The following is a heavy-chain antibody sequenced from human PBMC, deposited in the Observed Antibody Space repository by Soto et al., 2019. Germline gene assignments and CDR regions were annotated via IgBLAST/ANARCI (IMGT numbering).Heavy chain of an antibody. J-gene: IGHJ6*02. CDR3: ARGGLPQKGYYYYGMDV. D-gene: IGHD3-16*01. V-gene: IGHV1-69*12. Sequence: QVQLVQSGAEVKKPGSSVKVSCKASGGTFSSYAISWVRQAPGQGLEWMGGSIPIFGTANYAQKFQGRVTITADESTSTGYMELSSLRSEDTAVYYCARGGLPQKGYYYYGMDVWGQGTTVTVSS. CDR2: SIPIFGTA. CDR1: GGTFSSYA.